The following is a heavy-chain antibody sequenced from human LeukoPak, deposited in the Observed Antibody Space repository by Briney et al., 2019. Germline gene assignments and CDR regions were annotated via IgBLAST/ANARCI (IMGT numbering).Heavy chain of an antibody. J-gene: IGHJ4*02. CDR3: AREGIELAVAGLYYFDY. Sequence: GGSLRLSCAASGFTFSSYAMHWVRQAPGKGLEWVAVISYDGSNKYYADSVKGRFTISRDNSKNTLYLQMNSLRAEDTAVYYCAREGIELAVAGLYYFDYWGQGTLVTVSS. V-gene: IGHV3-30-3*01. D-gene: IGHD6-19*01. CDR2: ISYDGSNK. CDR1: GFTFSSYA.